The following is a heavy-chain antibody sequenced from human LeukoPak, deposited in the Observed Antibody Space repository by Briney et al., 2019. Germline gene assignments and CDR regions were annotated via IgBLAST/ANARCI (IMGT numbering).Heavy chain of an antibody. CDR1: RYTLTELS. J-gene: IGHJ1*01. CDR2: FDPEDGET. D-gene: IGHD3-22*01. Sequence: ASVKVSCKVTRYTLTELSIHWVRQAPGKGLEWMGGFDPEDGETIYAQRFQGRVTMTEDTSTDTAYMELSSLRSEDAAVYYCATVSYYYDSSGYQGYFQHSGHGTLVTVSS. CDR3: ATVSYYYDSSGYQGYFQH. V-gene: IGHV1-24*01.